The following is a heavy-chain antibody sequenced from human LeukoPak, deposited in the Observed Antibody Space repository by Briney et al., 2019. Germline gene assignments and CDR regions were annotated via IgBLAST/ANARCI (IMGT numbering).Heavy chain of an antibody. D-gene: IGHD3-10*01. Sequence: GASLRLSCAASGFTFDDYTMQWVRQAPGKGLEWVFLISWNGVTTYYADSVKGRFTVSRDNSKNSLYLQMNRLRTEDTALYYCAKERGRSGFFDYWGQGTLVTVSS. CDR2: ISWNGVTT. CDR1: GFTFDDYT. V-gene: IGHV3-43*01. J-gene: IGHJ4*02. CDR3: AKERGRSGFFDY.